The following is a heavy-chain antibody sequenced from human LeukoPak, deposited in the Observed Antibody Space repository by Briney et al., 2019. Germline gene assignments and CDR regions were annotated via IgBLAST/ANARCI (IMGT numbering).Heavy chain of an antibody. D-gene: IGHD6-13*01. J-gene: IGHJ4*02. CDR1: GFTFSSYA. Sequence: PGGSLRLSCAASGFTFSSYAMHWVRQAPGKGLEWVAVISYDGSNKYYADSVKGRFTVSRDNSKNTLYLQMNSLRAEDTAVYYCARGYSSSWYGEYSDYWGQGTLVTVSS. CDR2: ISYDGSNK. V-gene: IGHV3-30-3*01. CDR3: ARGYSSSWYGEYSDY.